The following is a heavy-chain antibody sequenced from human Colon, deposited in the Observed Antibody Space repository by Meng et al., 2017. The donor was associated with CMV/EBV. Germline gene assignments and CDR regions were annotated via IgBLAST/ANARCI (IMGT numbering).Heavy chain of an antibody. V-gene: IGHV3-30*02. J-gene: IGHJ2*01. CDR3: AKDWGPLVVFDL. CDR1: GFNFSRYG. D-gene: IGHD3-16*01. CDR2: IQYDGSNI. Sequence: QVEVVGCGGGVVQDGGSLRLFCVSSGFNFSRYGMDWVRQAPGKGLEWVEYIQYDGSNIYYEVSVKGRFTISRDNSKNTLYPQMNSVRAEDTVVYYCAKDWGPLVVFDLWGRGTLVTVSS.